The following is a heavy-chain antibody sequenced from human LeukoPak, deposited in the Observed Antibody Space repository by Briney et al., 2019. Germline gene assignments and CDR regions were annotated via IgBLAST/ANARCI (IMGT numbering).Heavy chain of an antibody. CDR3: ARADSNNWDAKYYFDY. V-gene: IGHV1-2*06. J-gene: IGHJ4*02. CDR1: GYTFTGYY. Sequence: ALVKVSCKTSGYTFTGYYIHWVRQAPGQGLEWMGRINPNSGGTNYAQKFQGRVTMTRDTSITAAYMELSRLRSDDTAVYYCARADSNNWDAKYYFDYWGQGALVTVSS. D-gene: IGHD1-26*01. CDR2: INPNSGGT.